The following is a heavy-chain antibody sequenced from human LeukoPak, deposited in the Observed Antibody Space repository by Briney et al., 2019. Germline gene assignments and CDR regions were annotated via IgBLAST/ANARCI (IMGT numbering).Heavy chain of an antibody. V-gene: IGHV4-34*01. J-gene: IGHJ4*02. CDR3: ARGPYYYDSSGYNWALDY. Sequence: PSETLSLTCAVYGGSLSGYYWSWIRQPPGKGLEWIGEINHSGSTNYNPSLKSRVTISVDTSKNQFSLKLSSVTAADTAVYYCARGPYYYDSSGYNWALDYWGQGTLVTVSS. D-gene: IGHD3-22*01. CDR1: GGSLSGYY. CDR2: INHSGST.